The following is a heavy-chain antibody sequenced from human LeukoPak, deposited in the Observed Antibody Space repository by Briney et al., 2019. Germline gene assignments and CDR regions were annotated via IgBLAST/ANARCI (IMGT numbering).Heavy chain of an antibody. J-gene: IGHJ6*03. CDR1: GDSVSSNSAA. CDR3: ARDGDVLLWFGESPYYMDV. V-gene: IGHV6-1*01. CDR2: TYYRSKWYN. Sequence: SQNLSLTCAISGDSVSSNSAAWNWIRQSPSRGLEWLGRTYYRSKWYNDYAVSVKSRITINPDTYKNQFSLKLSSVTAADTAVYYCARDGDVLLWFGESPYYMDVWGKGTTVTVSS. D-gene: IGHD3-10*01.